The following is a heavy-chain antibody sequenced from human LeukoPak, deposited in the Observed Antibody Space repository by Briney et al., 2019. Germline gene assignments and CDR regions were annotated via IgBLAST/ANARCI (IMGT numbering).Heavy chain of an antibody. V-gene: IGHV3-48*03. CDR2: ITSGGNTR. J-gene: IGHJ6*03. Sequence: GGSLRLSCAASGFPFSRYEMNWVRQAPGEGLEWVSYITSGGNTRYYADSVKGRFTISRDNAKNSLYLQMNSLRAEDTAVYYCARVLRYCSGGNCYSGGLGYMDVWGKGTTVTISS. CDR3: ARVLRYCSGGNCYSGGLGYMDV. CDR1: GFPFSRYE. D-gene: IGHD2-15*01.